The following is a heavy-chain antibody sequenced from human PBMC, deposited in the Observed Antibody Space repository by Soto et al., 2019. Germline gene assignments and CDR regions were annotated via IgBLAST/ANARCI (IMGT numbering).Heavy chain of an antibody. D-gene: IGHD3-10*01. V-gene: IGHV1-69*04. CDR2: VNPIVSMS. J-gene: IGHJ4*02. Sequence: QVQLVQSGAEVKRPGSSVKVSCKASGDTFNFYSINWVRQAPGLGLEWMGRVNPIVSMSNYAQRFQGRVTMTAGKSTSTAYLGRSGLRSEDTAIYYCATSYGSGYRAFDYWGQGALVTVSS. CDR3: ATSYGSGYRAFDY. CDR1: GDTFNFYS.